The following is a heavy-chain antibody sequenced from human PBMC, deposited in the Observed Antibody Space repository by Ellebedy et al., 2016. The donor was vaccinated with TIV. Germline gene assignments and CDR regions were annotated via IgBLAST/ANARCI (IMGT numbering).Heavy chain of an antibody. CDR1: GYTFTGYY. D-gene: IGHD3-3*01. Sequence: ASVKVSCKASGYTFTGYYMHWVRQAPGQGLEWMGWINPNSGGTNYAQKFQGWVTMTRDTSISTAYMELSRLRSDDTAVYYCARHSEITYYDFWGAYYISYFDYWGQGTLVTVSS. CDR3: ARHSEITYYDFWGAYYISYFDY. J-gene: IGHJ4*02. CDR2: INPNSGGT. V-gene: IGHV1-2*04.